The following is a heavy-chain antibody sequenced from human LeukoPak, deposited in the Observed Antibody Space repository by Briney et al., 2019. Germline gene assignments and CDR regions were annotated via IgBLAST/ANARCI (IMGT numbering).Heavy chain of an antibody. J-gene: IGHJ6*03. CDR3: ARVTRYDDSRTYSYMDV. D-gene: IGHD4-17*01. Sequence: SETLSLTCTVSGGSISSYYWSWIRQPAGKGLEWIGRIYTSGSTNYNPSLKSRVIMSVDTSKNQFPLKLYSLTAADTAVYFCARVTRYDDSRTYSYMDVWGKGITVTVSS. CDR1: GGSISSYY. CDR2: IYTSGST. V-gene: IGHV4-4*07.